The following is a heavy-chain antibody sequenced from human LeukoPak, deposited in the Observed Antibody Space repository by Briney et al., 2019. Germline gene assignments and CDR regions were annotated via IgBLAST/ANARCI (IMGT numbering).Heavy chain of an antibody. V-gene: IGHV4-4*07. Sequence: SETLSLTCTVSGGSISSYYWSWIRQPAGKGLEWIGRIYTSGSINYNPSLKSRVTMSVDTSKNQFSLKLSSVTAADTAVYYCARSGRPAAPNYFDYWGQGTLVTVSS. CDR2: IYTSGSI. CDR1: GGSISSYY. CDR3: ARSGRPAAPNYFDY. D-gene: IGHD2-2*01. J-gene: IGHJ4*02.